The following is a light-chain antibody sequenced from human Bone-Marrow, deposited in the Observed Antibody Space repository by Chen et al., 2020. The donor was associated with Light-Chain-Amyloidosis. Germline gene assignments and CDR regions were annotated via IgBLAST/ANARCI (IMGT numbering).Light chain of an antibody. CDR1: DLPTKY. CDR2: RDT. V-gene: IGLV3-25*03. CDR3: QSADSSGTYEVI. J-gene: IGLJ2*01. Sequence: SYELTQPPSVSVSPGQTGRITCSGDDLPTKYAYWYQQKPGPAPVLVIHRDTERPSGISERFSGSSSGTTATLTISGVQAEDEADYHCQSADSSGTYEVIFGGGTKLTVL.